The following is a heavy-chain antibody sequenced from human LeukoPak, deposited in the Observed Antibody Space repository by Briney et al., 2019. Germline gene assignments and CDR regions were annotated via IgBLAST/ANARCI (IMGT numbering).Heavy chain of an antibody. D-gene: IGHD3-10*01. J-gene: IGHJ3*02. Sequence: PSETLSLTCTVSGCSISRYYWSWIRRPPGKGLEWIGYIDDSGNTNYNPSLKSQVTISVDKSKNQFSLKLSFVTAADTAMYYCARSDYHNSGSHTVFDAFDIWGQGTRVTVSS. CDR2: IDDSGNT. CDR1: GCSISRYY. V-gene: IGHV4-59*01. CDR3: ARSDYHNSGSHTVFDAFDI.